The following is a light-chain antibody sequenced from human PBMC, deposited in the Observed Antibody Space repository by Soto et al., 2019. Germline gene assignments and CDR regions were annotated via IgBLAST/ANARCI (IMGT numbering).Light chain of an antibody. CDR2: AAS. Sequence: EIVLTQSPGALSLSPGDRATLSCWASESIGYYLAWYQQRPGQAPRLLIYAASRRASGTPHRFSGSGSERAFTLAISGLELADFGVYYCQQYVTSHSITFGQGTKVDIK. V-gene: IGKV3-20*01. CDR3: QQYVTSHSIT. J-gene: IGKJ1*01. CDR1: ESIGYY.